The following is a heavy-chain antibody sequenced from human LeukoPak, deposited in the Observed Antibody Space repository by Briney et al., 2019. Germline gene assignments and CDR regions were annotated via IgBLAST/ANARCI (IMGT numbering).Heavy chain of an antibody. CDR2: IKQDGSEK. D-gene: IGHD6-13*01. V-gene: IGHV3-7*04. Sequence: SGGSLRLSCAASGFTFSNYWMSWVRQAPGKGLEWVANIKQDGSEKYYVDSVKGRFTISRDNAKNSLYLQMNSLRADDTAVYYCVRGAYSSSWLNFDYWGQGTLVTVSS. J-gene: IGHJ4*02. CDR3: VRGAYSSSWLNFDY. CDR1: GFTFSNYW.